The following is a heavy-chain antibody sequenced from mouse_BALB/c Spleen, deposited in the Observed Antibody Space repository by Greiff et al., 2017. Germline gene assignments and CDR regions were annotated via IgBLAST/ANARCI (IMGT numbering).Heavy chain of an antibody. CDR3: ARDHYYGSSYDAMDY. Sequence: VKLQESGPGLVAPSQSLSITCTVSGFSLTGYGVNWVRQPPGKGLEWLGMIWGDGSTDYNSALKSRLSISKDNSKSQVFLKMNSLQTDDTARYYCARDHYYGSSYDAMDYWGQGTSVTVSS. V-gene: IGHV2-6-7*01. CDR2: IWGDGST. CDR1: GFSLTGYG. D-gene: IGHD1-1*01. J-gene: IGHJ4*01.